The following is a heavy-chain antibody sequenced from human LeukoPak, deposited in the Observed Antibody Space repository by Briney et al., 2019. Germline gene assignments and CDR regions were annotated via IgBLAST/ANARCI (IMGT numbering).Heavy chain of an antibody. Sequence: PGGSLRLSCAASGFTVSSNYMSWVRQAPGKGLEWVSVIYSGGSTYYADSVKGRFTISRDNSKNTLYLQMNSLRAEDTAVYYCARDVENGGKPYYFDYWGQGTLVTVSS. V-gene: IGHV3-66*01. J-gene: IGHJ4*02. CDR1: GFTVSSNY. CDR3: ARDVENGGKPYYFDY. CDR2: IYSGGST. D-gene: IGHD4-23*01.